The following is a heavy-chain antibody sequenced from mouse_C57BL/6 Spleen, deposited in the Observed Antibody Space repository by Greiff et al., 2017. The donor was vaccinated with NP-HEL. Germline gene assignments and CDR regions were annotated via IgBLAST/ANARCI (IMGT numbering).Heavy chain of an antibody. D-gene: IGHD2-3*01. Sequence: QVQLKESGAELVKPGASVKISCKASGYAFSSYWMNWVKQRPGKGLEWIGQIYPGDGDTNYNGKFKGKATLTADKSSSTAYMQLSSRTSEDSAVYFCARKGGYYYYAMDYWGQGTSVTVSS. V-gene: IGHV1-80*01. J-gene: IGHJ4*01. CDR2: IYPGDGDT. CDR3: ARKGGYYYYAMDY. CDR1: GYAFSSYW.